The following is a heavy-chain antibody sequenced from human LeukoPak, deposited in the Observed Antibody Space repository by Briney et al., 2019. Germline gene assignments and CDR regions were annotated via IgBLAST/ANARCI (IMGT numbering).Heavy chain of an antibody. Sequence: GGSLRLSCAASGFTFSNYEMNWVRQAPGKGLEWVSYISSSDSTIYYADSVKGRFTISRDNSKNTLYLQMNSLRAEDTAVYYCARESSVDTAMVFDYWGQGTLVTVSS. CDR3: ARESSVDTAMVFDY. CDR1: GFTFSNYE. D-gene: IGHD5-18*01. CDR2: ISSSDSTI. V-gene: IGHV3-48*03. J-gene: IGHJ4*02.